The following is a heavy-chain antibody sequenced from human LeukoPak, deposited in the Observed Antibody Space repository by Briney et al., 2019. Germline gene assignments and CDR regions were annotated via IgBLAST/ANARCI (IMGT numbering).Heavy chain of an antibody. J-gene: IGHJ5*02. Sequence: GXXXKISCKGSGYSFTSYWIGWVRQMSGKGLEGMGIIYPGDSDTRYSPSFQGQVTISADKSINTAYLQWSSLKASDTALYYCARLTTGYNWFDPWGQGTLVTVSS. V-gene: IGHV5-51*01. CDR1: GYSFTSYW. CDR3: ARLTTGYNWFDP. D-gene: IGHD3-22*01. CDR2: IYPGDSDT.